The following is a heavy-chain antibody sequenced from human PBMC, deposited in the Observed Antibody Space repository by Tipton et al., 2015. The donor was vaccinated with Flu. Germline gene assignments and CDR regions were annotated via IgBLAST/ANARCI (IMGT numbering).Heavy chain of an antibody. V-gene: IGHV4-38-2*02. CDR1: GYSISSGYY. Sequence: TLSLTRTVSGYSISSGYYWDWIRQPPGKGLEWMGSLYHCGSTYYNPSLKSRVTMSLDTSKNQFSQKLSSVIAADTAVYYCARGPRLSVLGMVGDFDYWGQGTLVTVSS. CDR3: ARGPRLSVLGMVGDFDY. D-gene: IGHD3-10*02. CDR2: LYHCGST. J-gene: IGHJ4*02.